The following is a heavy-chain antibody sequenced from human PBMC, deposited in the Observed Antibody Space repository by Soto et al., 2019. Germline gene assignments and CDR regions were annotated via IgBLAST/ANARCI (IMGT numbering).Heavy chain of an antibody. J-gene: IGHJ3*02. CDR1: GGSFSGYY. Sequence: SETLSLTCAVYGGSFSGYYWSWIRQPPGKGLEWIGEINHSGSTNYNPSLKSRVTISVDTSKIQFSLKWSSVTAADTAVYYCARGEYSSPSRAFDIWGQGTMVTVSS. CDR2: INHSGST. CDR3: ARGEYSSPSRAFDI. V-gene: IGHV4-34*01. D-gene: IGHD6-6*01.